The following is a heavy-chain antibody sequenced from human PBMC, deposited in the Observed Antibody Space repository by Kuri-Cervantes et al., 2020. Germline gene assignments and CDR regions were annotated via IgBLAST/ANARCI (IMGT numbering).Heavy chain of an antibody. V-gene: IGHV3-30*03. CDR3: ARDLSGYDERAVADAFDI. D-gene: IGHD5-12*01. J-gene: IGHJ3*02. Sequence: GESLKISCAASGFTFSSYGMHWVRQAPGKGLEWVAVISYDGSNKYYADSVKGRFTISRDNSKNTLYLQMNSLRAEDTAVYYCARDLSGYDERAVADAFDIWGQGTMVTVSS. CDR1: GFTFSSYG. CDR2: ISYDGSNK.